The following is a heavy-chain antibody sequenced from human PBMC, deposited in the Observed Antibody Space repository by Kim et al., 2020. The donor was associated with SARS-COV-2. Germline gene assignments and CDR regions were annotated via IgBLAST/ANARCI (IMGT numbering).Heavy chain of an antibody. CDR3: AEDDSIVVVVAAIFDY. Sequence: GGSLRLSCAASGFTFSSYAMSWVRQAPGKGLEWVSAISGSGGSTYYADSVKGRFTISRDNSKNTLYLQMNSLRAEDTAVYYCAEDDSIVVVVAAIFDYWGQGTLVTVSS. D-gene: IGHD2-15*01. V-gene: IGHV3-23*01. CDR1: GFTFSSYA. J-gene: IGHJ4*02. CDR2: ISGSGGST.